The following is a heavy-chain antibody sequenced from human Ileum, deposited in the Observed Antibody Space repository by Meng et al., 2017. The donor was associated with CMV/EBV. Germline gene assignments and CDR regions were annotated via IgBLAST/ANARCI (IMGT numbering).Heavy chain of an antibody. CDR1: GFPLSDNS. CDR3: AGDGGYSDP. D-gene: IGHD2-21*01. V-gene: IGHV3-66*01. CDR2: MYDSGTT. Sequence: VELVGSGVGLVQPGGSLRLSCSASGFPLSDNSLNWVRQAPGKGPEWVSLMYDSGTTKYADSVKGRFTISRDNSKNTLYLQMNSLRVEDTAVYYCAGDGGYSDPWGQGTLVTVSS. J-gene: IGHJ5*02.